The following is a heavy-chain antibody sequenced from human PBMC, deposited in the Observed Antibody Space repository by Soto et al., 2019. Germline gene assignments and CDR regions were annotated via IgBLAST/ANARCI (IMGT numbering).Heavy chain of an antibody. CDR2: IYHSGST. D-gene: IGHD2-2*01. CDR1: GYSISSGYY. V-gene: IGHV4-38-2*01. CDR3: ARGYCSSISCYHGMDV. Sequence: WETLSLTCAVSGYSISSGYYWGWIRQPPGKGLEWIGSIYHSGSTYYNPSLKSRVTISVDTSKNQFSLKLSSVTAADTAVYYCARGYCSSISCYHGMDVWGQGTTVTVSS. J-gene: IGHJ6*02.